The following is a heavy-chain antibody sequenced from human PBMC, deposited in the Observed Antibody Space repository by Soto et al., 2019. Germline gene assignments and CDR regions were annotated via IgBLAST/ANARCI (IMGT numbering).Heavy chain of an antibody. CDR1: GGSISTTTHY. CDR3: ARQRKYYYDSSGYPDY. J-gene: IGHJ4*02. D-gene: IGHD3-22*01. Sequence: SETLSLTCTVSGGSISTTTHYWGWIRQPPGKGLEWIGSIYYSGSTFYNPSLKSRVTLSVDTSKNQFSLKLSSVTAADTAVFYCARQRKYYYDSSGYPDYWGQGTLVTVSS. CDR2: IYYSGST. V-gene: IGHV4-39*01.